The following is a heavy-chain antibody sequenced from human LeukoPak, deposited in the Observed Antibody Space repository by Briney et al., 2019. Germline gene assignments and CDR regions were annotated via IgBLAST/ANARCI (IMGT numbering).Heavy chain of an antibody. CDR3: AQENTKGGYYFDS. D-gene: IGHD1/OR15-1a*01. Sequence: SGGSLRLSCAASGFTFSSNYMSWVRQAPGKGLEWVSFIYSGGTTYYADSVKGRFTISRDNSKNTLYLQMNSLRAEDTAVYYCAQENTKGGYYFDSWGQGTLVTVSS. CDR2: IYSGGTT. V-gene: IGHV3-66*01. CDR1: GFTFSSNY. J-gene: IGHJ4*02.